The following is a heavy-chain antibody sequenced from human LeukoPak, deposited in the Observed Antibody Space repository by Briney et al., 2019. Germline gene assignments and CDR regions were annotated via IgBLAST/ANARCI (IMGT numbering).Heavy chain of an antibody. Sequence: GASVKVSCKASGYTFTGYYMHWVRQAPGQGLEWMGWINPNSGGTNYAQKFQGRVTMTRDTSISTAYMELSRLRSDDTAVYYCARDHDSSGWYHFDYWAREPWSPSPQ. CDR1: GYTFTGYY. CDR3: ARDHDSSGWYHFDY. V-gene: IGHV1-2*02. D-gene: IGHD6-19*01. J-gene: IGHJ4*02. CDR2: INPNSGGT.